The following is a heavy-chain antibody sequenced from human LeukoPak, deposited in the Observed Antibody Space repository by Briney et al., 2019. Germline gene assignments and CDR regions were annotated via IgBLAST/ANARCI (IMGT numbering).Heavy chain of an antibody. Sequence: GGSLRLSCAASGFTFSSYGMHWVRQAPGKGLEWVAFIRYDGSNKYYADSVKGRFTISRDNSKNTLYLQMNSLRAEDTAVYYCAKVLGDYYDSSGYYGLDYWGQGTLVTVSS. J-gene: IGHJ4*02. V-gene: IGHV3-30*02. CDR3: AKVLGDYYDSSGYYGLDY. CDR1: GFTFSSYG. D-gene: IGHD3-22*01. CDR2: IRYDGSNK.